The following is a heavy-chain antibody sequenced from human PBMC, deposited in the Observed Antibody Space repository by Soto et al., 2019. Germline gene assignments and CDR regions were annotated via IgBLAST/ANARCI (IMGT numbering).Heavy chain of an antibody. J-gene: IGHJ4*02. Sequence: GASVKVSCKASGGTFSSYAISWVRQAPGQGLEWMGGIIPIFGNTNYAQKLQGRVTMTTDTSTSTAYMELRSLRSDDTAVYYCARGMPWELPLVDYWGQGTLVTVSS. CDR2: IIPIFGNT. CDR3: ARGMPWELPLVDY. V-gene: IGHV1-18*01. D-gene: IGHD1-26*01. CDR1: GGTFSSYA.